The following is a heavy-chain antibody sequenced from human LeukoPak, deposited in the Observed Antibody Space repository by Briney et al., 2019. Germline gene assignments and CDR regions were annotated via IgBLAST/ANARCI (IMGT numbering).Heavy chain of an antibody. CDR3: AKDHLVGYSDY. Sequence: GGSLRLSCAASGFTFSNYNMNWVRQAPGKGLEWVSAISGSGGSTYYADSVKGRFTISRDNSKNTLYLQMNSLRAEDTAVYYCAKDHLVGYSDYWGQGTLVTVSS. J-gene: IGHJ4*02. V-gene: IGHV3-23*01. CDR1: GFTFSNYN. CDR2: ISGSGGST. D-gene: IGHD6-13*01.